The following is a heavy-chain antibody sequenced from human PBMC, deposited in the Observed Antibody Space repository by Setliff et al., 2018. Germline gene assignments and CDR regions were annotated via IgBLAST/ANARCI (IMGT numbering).Heavy chain of an antibody. J-gene: IGHJ4*02. Sequence: GASVKVSCKASGYTFTGYYMHWVRQAPGQGLEWMGRINPNSGGTNYAQKFQGRVTMTRDTSISTAYMELSRLRSDDTAVYYCARENKAKNFWGEESDYWGQGTLVTVSS. V-gene: IGHV1-2*06. CDR1: GYTFTGYY. CDR2: INPNSGGT. D-gene: IGHD3-3*01. CDR3: ARENKAKNFWGEESDY.